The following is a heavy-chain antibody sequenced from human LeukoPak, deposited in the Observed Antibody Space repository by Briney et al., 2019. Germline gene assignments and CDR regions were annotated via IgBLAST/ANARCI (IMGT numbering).Heavy chain of an antibody. V-gene: IGHV4-59*01. D-gene: IGHD5-12*01. Sequence: PSETLSLTCTVSGGSISSYYWSWIRQPPGKGLEWIGYIYYSGSTNYNPSLKSRVTISVDTSKNQFSLKLSSVTAADTAVYYCARGVQDDYPSPVPPLDYWGQGTLVTVSS. CDR2: IYYSGST. CDR1: GGSISSYY. CDR3: ARGVQDDYPSPVPPLDY. J-gene: IGHJ4*02.